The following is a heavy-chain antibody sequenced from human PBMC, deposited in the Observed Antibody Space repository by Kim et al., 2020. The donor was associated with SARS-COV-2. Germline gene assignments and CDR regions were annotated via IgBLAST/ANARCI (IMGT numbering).Heavy chain of an antibody. CDR2: IYYSGST. D-gene: IGHD6-13*01. Sequence: SETLSLTCTVSGGSISSSSYYWGWIRQPPGKGLEWIGSIYYSGSTYYNPSLKSRVTISVDTSKNQFSLKLSSVTAADTAVYYCARGSSSWYGPEPFDYWG. CDR3: ARGSSSWYGPEPFDY. J-gene: IGHJ4*01. CDR1: GGSISSSSYY. V-gene: IGHV4-39*07.